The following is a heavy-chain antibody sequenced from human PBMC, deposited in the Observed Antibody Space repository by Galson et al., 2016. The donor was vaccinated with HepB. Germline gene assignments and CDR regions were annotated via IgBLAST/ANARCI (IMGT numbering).Heavy chain of an antibody. D-gene: IGHD3-22*01. Sequence: SLRLSCAASGFTYSSYAMSWVRQAPGKGLEWVSDITGSGGGTYYADSVKGRSTISRDNSKNTLYLQMNSLSPEDTAVYYCARELIKDAFDFWGQGTVVTVSS. CDR3: ARELIKDAFDF. CDR2: ITGSGGGT. J-gene: IGHJ3*01. CDR1: GFTYSSYA. V-gene: IGHV3-23*01.